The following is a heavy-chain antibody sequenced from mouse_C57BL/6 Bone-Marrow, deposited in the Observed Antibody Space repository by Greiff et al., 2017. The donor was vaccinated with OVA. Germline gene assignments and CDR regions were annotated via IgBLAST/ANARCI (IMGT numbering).Heavy chain of an antibody. J-gene: IGHJ1*03. CDR1: GFNITNTY. V-gene: IGHV14-3*01. CDR3: ARERWLPCYWYFDV. D-gene: IGHD2-3*01. Sequence: VQLQQSVAELVRPGASVKLSCTASGFNITNTYMHWVKQRPEQGLEWIGRIDPANGNTKYAPKFQGKATITADTASNTAYLQLSSLTSEDTAIYYCARERWLPCYWYFDVWGTGTTVTVSS. CDR2: IDPANGNT.